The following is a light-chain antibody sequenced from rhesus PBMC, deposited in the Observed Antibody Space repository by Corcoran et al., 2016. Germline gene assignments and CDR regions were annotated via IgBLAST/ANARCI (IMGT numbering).Light chain of an antibody. CDR3: QHNYGTPFT. V-gene: IGKV1-74*01. Sequence: DIQMTQSPSSLSASVGDRVTITCRTSENVNNYLHWYQQKPGKAPKLLIYKASPLQSGVPSRFSGSGSGTDYTFTISSLQSEDVATYYCQHNYGTPFTFGPGTKLDIK. J-gene: IGKJ3*01. CDR1: ENVNNY. CDR2: KAS.